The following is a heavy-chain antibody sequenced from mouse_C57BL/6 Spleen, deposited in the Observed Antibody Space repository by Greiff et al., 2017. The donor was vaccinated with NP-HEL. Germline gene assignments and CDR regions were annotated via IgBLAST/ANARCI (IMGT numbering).Heavy chain of an antibody. Sequence: EVQLQQSGPELVKPGASVKMSCKASGYTFTDYNMHWVKQSHGKSLEWIGYINPNNGGTSYNRKFKGKATLTVNKSSSTAYMELRSLTSEDSAVYYCARDCGSSLGDYWGQGTTLTVSS. V-gene: IGHV1-22*01. D-gene: IGHD1-1*01. J-gene: IGHJ2*01. CDR3: ARDCGSSLGDY. CDR1: GYTFTDYN. CDR2: INPNNGGT.